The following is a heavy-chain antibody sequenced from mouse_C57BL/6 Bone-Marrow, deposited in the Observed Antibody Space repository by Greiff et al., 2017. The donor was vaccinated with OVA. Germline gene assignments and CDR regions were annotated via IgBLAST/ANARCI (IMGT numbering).Heavy chain of an antibody. D-gene: IGHD2-1*01. J-gene: IGHJ3*01. Sequence: VQLKESGAELVRPGASVKLSCTASGFNIKDDYMHWVKQRPEPGLEWIGWIDPENGDTEYASKFQGKATITADTSSNTAYLQLSSLTSEDTAVYYCTTDGIIFAYWGQGTLVTVSA. CDR2: IDPENGDT. CDR1: GFNIKDDY. V-gene: IGHV14-4*01. CDR3: TTDGIIFAY.